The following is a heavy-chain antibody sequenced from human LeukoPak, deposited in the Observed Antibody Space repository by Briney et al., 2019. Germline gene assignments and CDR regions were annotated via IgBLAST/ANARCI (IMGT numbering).Heavy chain of an antibody. J-gene: IGHJ4*02. Sequence: PGGSLRLSCAASGFTFSTFGMLWVRQAPGKGREWVAVIWSDGSNHYYADSVRGRFTISRDNSKNTLYLQMNSLRAEDTAVYYCARDLGGLVNYWGQGTLVTVSS. V-gene: IGHV3-33*01. CDR1: GFTFSTFG. D-gene: IGHD3/OR15-3a*01. CDR2: IWSDGSNH. CDR3: ARDLGGLVNY.